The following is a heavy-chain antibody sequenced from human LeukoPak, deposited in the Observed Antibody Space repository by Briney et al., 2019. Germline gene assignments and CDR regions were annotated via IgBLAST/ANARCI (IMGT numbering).Heavy chain of an antibody. V-gene: IGHV3-30-3*01. CDR1: GFTFSSYA. CDR2: ISYDGSNK. CDR3: ARDLCCSGYEYYYYGMDV. D-gene: IGHD5-12*01. Sequence: GGSLRLSCAASGFTFSSYAMHWVRQAPGKGLEWVAVISYDGSNKYYADSVKGRFTISRDNSKNTLYLQMNSLRAEDTAVYYCARDLCCSGYEYYYYGMDVWGHGTTVTVSS. J-gene: IGHJ6*02.